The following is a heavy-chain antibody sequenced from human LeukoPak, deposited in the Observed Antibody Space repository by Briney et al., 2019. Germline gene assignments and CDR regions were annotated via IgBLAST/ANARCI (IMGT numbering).Heavy chain of an antibody. CDR2: TYYTSKWTG. CDR1: GDSVSSGSSS. D-gene: IGHD4-23*01. Sequence: SQTLSLTCAISGDSVSSGSSSWHWIRQSPSRGLEWLGRTYYTSKWTGDSALSVRSRIAITPDTSKNQFTLQLNFVTGDDTAVYYCVRRAKGNSYFDPWGQGTLVVVSS. J-gene: IGHJ5*02. CDR3: VRRAKGNSYFDP. V-gene: IGHV6-1*01.